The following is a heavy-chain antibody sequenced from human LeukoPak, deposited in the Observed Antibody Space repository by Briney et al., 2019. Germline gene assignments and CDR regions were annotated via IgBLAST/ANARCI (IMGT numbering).Heavy chain of an antibody. D-gene: IGHD2-21*02. CDR1: GGSISRSSYY. Sequence: SPETLSLTCIVSGGSISRSSYYWAWIRQPPGKGLEWIGSIYYSGSTSYNPSLKSRVTISVDRSKNQCSLKLTSVTAADTAVYYCARHGHHGDHDYWGQGTLVTASS. CDR2: IYYSGST. J-gene: IGHJ4*02. CDR3: ARHGHHGDHDY. V-gene: IGHV4-39*01.